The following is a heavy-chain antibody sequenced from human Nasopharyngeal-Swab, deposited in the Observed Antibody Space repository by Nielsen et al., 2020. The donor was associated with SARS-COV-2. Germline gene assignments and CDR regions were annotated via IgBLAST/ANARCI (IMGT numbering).Heavy chain of an antibody. V-gene: IGHV4-39*01. CDR3: AKSGSYQTIYLDY. CDR1: GGSISSSSYY. Sequence: SETLSLTCTVSGGSISSSSYYWGWIRQPPGKGLEWIGSIYYSGSTYYNPSLKSRVTISVDTSKNQFSLKLSSVTAADTAVYYCAKSGSYQTIYLDYWGQGTLVTVSS. D-gene: IGHD1-26*01. J-gene: IGHJ4*02. CDR2: IYYSGST.